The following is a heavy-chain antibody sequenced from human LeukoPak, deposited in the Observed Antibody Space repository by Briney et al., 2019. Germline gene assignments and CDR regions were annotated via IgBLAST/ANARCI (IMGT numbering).Heavy chain of an antibody. CDR1: GFTFSSYA. D-gene: IGHD3-10*01. CDR2: ISGSGGST. V-gene: IGHV3-23*01. Sequence: GGSLRLSCAASGFTFSSYAMSWVRQAPGKGLEWVSAISGSGGSTYYADSVKGRFTISRDNSKNTLYLQMNSLRAEDTAVYYCAKDEWFGELFQYYYYGMDVWGQGTTVTVSS. CDR3: AKDEWFGELFQYYYYGMDV. J-gene: IGHJ6*02.